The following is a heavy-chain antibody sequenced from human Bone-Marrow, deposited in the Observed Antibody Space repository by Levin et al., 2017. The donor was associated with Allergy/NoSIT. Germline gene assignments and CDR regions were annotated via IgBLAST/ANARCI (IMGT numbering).Heavy chain of an antibody. D-gene: IGHD3-22*01. CDR3: AREPPTINTGDPDAFDI. J-gene: IGHJ3*02. Sequence: SQTLSLTCTVSGGSISSYYWSWIRQPPGKGLEWIGYIYYSGSTNYNPSLKSRVTISVDTSKNQFSLKLSSVTAADTAVYYCAREPPTINTGDPDAFDIWGQGTMVTVSS. CDR2: IYYSGST. CDR1: GGSISSYY. V-gene: IGHV4-59*01.